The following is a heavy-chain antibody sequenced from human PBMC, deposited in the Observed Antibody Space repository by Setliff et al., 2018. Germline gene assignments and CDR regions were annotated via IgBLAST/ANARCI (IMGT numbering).Heavy chain of an antibody. CDR2: IIHSGST. V-gene: IGHV4-34*01. CDR3: ARGVAVAGTNTFDY. D-gene: IGHD6-19*01. J-gene: IGHJ4*02. CDR1: GGSFSGYY. Sequence: PSETLSLTCAVYGGSFSGYYWSWIRQPPGKRLEWIGEIIHSGSTNYNPSLKSRVTMSLDTSKNQFSLKLSSVTAADTAVYYCARGVAVAGTNTFDYWGQGTLVTVSS.